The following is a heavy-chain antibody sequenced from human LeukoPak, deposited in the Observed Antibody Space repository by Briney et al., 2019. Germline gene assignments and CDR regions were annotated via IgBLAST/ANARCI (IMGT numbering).Heavy chain of an antibody. Sequence: PGGSLRLSCAASGFTFSSYGMHWVRQAPGKGLEWVAVISYDGSNKYYADSVKGRFTISRDNSKNTLYLQMNSLRAEDTAVYYCAKATDNFDWRGVDYWGQGTLVTVSS. V-gene: IGHV3-30*18. J-gene: IGHJ4*02. CDR3: AKATDNFDWRGVDY. CDR1: GFTFSSYG. D-gene: IGHD3-9*01. CDR2: ISYDGSNK.